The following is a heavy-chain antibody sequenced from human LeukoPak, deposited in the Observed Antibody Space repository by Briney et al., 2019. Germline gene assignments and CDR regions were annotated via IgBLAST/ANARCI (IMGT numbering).Heavy chain of an antibody. D-gene: IGHD1-26*01. CDR3: ATLVSGIDY. CDR2: INPNTGGS. Sequence: ASVRVSCKASGYTFTGYYMHWVRQAPGQGLEWLGRINPNTGGSDYAQKFQGRDTMTSDTSTSTAYMELSRLNSDDTAVYYCATLVSGIDYWGQGTLVTVSS. J-gene: IGHJ4*02. CDR1: GYTFTGYY. V-gene: IGHV1-2*06.